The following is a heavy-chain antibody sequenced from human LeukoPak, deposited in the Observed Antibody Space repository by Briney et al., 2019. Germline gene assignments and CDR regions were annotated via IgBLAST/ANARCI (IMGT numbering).Heavy chain of an antibody. V-gene: IGHV4-39*01. Sequence: SETLSLTCTVSGGSISSSSYYWGWIRQPPGKGLEWIGSIYYSGSTYYNPSLKSRVTISVDTSKNQFSLKLSSVTAADAAVYYCARTHPADGIDYWGQGTLVTVSS. CDR2: IYYSGST. CDR1: GGSISSSSYY. D-gene: IGHD1-1*01. J-gene: IGHJ4*02. CDR3: ARTHPADGIDY.